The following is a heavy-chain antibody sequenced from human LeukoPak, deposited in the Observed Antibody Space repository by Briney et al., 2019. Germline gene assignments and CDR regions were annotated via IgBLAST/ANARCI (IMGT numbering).Heavy chain of an antibody. D-gene: IGHD3-16*01. CDR2: MNPNSGNT. V-gene: IGHV1-8*01. CDR1: GYTLTSYD. CDR3: ARANLGGDAFDI. J-gene: IGHJ3*02. Sequence: ASVKVSCKASGYTLTSYDINWVRQASGQGLEWIGWMNPNSGNTGYAQKFQGRVTMTRNTSISTAYMELSSLRSEDTAVYYCARANLGGDAFDIWGQGTMVTVSS.